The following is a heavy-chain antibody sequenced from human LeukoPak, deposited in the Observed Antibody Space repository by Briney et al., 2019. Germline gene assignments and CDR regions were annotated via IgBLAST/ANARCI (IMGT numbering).Heavy chain of an antibody. V-gene: IGHV1-2*02. CDR2: INPNSGGT. Sequence: APVKVSCKTAGYTFTDCYMHWVRQAPGQGLEWMGWINPNSGGTKYAQKFQGRVTMTRDTSINTAYMELSRLTYDDTAAYYCAGLPRYNWNEPLDYWGQGTLVTVSS. J-gene: IGHJ4*02. D-gene: IGHD1-20*01. CDR3: AGLPRYNWNEPLDY. CDR1: GYTFTDCY.